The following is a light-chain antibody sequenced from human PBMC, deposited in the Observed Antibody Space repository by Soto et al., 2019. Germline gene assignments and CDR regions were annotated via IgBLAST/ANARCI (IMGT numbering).Light chain of an antibody. J-gene: IGKJ4*01. CDR2: YES. V-gene: IGKV1-9*01. CDR3: QQVNSYPRT. Sequence: LTPCPSSHPASVGAGVNITCRASQAITNNLAWYQQKPGKPPKLLIYYESTLHSGVPSRFSGRGYGTEFILTISSLQPEDFATYYCQQVNSYPRTFGGGTKVDIK. CDR1: QAITNN.